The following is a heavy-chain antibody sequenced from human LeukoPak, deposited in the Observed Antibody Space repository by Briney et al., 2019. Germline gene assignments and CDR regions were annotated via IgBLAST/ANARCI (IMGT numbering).Heavy chain of an antibody. J-gene: IGHJ6*03. CDR3: ARGLLDFWRGPEYYYYYYYMDV. CDR2: ISWNSVGI. Sequence: GGSLRLSCADSGFTFDDYAIHWVRQAPGKGLEWVSGISWNSVGIGYADSVKGRFTISRDNAKNSLYLQMNSLRAEDTALYYCARGLLDFWRGPEYYYYYYYMDVWGKGTTVTVSS. CDR1: GFTFDDYA. V-gene: IGHV3-9*01. D-gene: IGHD3-3*01.